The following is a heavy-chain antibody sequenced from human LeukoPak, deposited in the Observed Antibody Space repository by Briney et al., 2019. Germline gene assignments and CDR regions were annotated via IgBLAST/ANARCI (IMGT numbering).Heavy chain of an antibody. CDR3: AREGSLYYFDY. J-gene: IGHJ4*02. CDR2: INSDGSST. Sequence: GGSLRLSCAASGFTFSSYWMHWVRQAPGKGLVWVSRINSDGSSTSYAGSVKGRFTISRDNAKNTLYLQMNSLRAEDTAVYYCAREGSLYYFDYWGQGTLVTVSS. V-gene: IGHV3-74*01. CDR1: GFTFSSYW.